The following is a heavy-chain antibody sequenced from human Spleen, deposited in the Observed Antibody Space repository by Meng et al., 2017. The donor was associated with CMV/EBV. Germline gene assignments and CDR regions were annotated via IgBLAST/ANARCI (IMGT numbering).Heavy chain of an antibody. CDR1: GFTFSTYG. J-gene: IGHJ4*02. CDR3: AKDVGYSSSWYYFDY. Sequence: GESLKISCAASGFTFSTYGMHWVHWVRQAPGEGLEWVSLISWDGGSTYYADSVKGRFTISRDNSKNSLYLQMNSLRTEDTALYYCAKDVGYSSSWYYFDYWGQGTLVTVSS. D-gene: IGHD6-13*01. V-gene: IGHV3-43*02. CDR2: ISWDGGST.